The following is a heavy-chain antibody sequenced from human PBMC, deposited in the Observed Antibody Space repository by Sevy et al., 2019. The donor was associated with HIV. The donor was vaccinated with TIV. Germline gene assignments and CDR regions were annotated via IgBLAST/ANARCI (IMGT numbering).Heavy chain of an antibody. Sequence: ASVKVSCKASGYTFTGYYMHWVRQAPGQGLDWMGWINPNSGGTNYAQKFPGRVTITRDTSISTAYMELSRLRSDDTAVYYCARANWKVRDLPTGSFDYWGQGTLVTVSS. J-gene: IGHJ4*02. D-gene: IGHD1-1*01. CDR3: ARANWKVRDLPTGSFDY. CDR2: INPNSGGT. V-gene: IGHV1-2*02. CDR1: GYTFTGYY.